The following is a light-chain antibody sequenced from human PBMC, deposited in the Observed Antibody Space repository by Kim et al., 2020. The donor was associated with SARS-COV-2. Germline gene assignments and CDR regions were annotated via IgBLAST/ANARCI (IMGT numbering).Light chain of an antibody. Sequence: GQKGTISCSGSSSNIGNNCVSWYQQLPGTAPKLLIYDNNKRPSGIPDRFSGSKSGTSATLGITGLQTGDEADYYCGTWDSSLSAVVFGGGTQLTVL. J-gene: IGLJ2*01. CDR1: SSNIGNNC. CDR2: DNN. CDR3: GTWDSSLSAVV. V-gene: IGLV1-51*01.